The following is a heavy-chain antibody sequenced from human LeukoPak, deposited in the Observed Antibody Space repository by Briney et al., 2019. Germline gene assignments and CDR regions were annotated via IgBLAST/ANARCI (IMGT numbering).Heavy chain of an antibody. J-gene: IGHJ4*02. V-gene: IGHV4-61*02. CDR2: IYTSGST. D-gene: IGHD5-24*01. Sequence: PSQTLSLTCTVSGGSISSGSYYGSWIRPPAGKGLGWIGRIYTSGSTNYNPSLKSRVTISVDTSKNQFSLKLSSVTAADTAVYYCAGGVRDGYNPRWGQGTLVTVSS. CDR1: GGSISSGSYY. CDR3: AGGVRDGYNPR.